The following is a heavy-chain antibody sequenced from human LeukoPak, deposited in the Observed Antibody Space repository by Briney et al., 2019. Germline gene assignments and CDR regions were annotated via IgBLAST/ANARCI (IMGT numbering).Heavy chain of an antibody. CDR3: ARRPSHRIYYYDSSGPDY. CDR1: GGSFSGYY. V-gene: IGHV4-34*01. CDR2: INHSGST. Sequence: SETLSLTCAVYGGSFSGYYWSWIRQPPGKGLEWIGEINHSGSTNYNPSLKSRVTISVDTSKNQFSLKLSSVTAADTAVYYCARRPSHRIYYYDSSGPDYWGQGTLVTVSS. J-gene: IGHJ4*02. D-gene: IGHD3-22*01.